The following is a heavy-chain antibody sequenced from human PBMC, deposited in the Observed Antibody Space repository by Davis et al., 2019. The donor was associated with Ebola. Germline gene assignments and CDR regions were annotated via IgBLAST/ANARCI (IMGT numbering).Heavy chain of an antibody. CDR2: ISGSGGST. CDR3: AKDRSFGTPVVSWFDP. D-gene: IGHD4-23*01. Sequence: GESLKISCAASGFTFSSYEMNWVRQAPGKGLEWVSAISGSGGSTYYADSVKGRFTISRDNSKNTLYLQMNSLRAEDTAVYYCAKDRSFGTPVVSWFDPWGQGTLVTVSS. V-gene: IGHV3-23*01. J-gene: IGHJ5*02. CDR1: GFTFSSYE.